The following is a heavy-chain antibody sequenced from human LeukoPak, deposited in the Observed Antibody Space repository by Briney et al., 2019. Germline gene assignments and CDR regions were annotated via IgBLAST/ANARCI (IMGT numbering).Heavy chain of an antibody. CDR3: ALGGATLPYYFDY. CDR2: INPNSGGT. CDR1: GYTFTGYY. V-gene: IGHV1-2*02. D-gene: IGHD1-26*01. Sequence: ASVKVSCKASGYTFTGYYMHWVRQAPGQGLERMGWINPNSGGTNYAQKFQGRVTMTRDTSISTAYMELSRLRSDDTAVYYCALGGATLPYYFDYWGQGTLVTVSS. J-gene: IGHJ4*02.